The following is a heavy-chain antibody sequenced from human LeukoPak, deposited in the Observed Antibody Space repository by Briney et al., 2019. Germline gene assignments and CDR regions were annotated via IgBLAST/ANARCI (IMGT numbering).Heavy chain of an antibody. Sequence: HPGGSLRLSCAAPGFTFSSYWMSWVRQAPGKGLEWVANIKQDGSEIYYADSVKGRFTISRDKAKNSLHLQMNSLRVEETAEYYCARDRYFQCWGQGTVVTVSS. J-gene: IGHJ1*01. CDR1: GFTFSSYW. V-gene: IGHV3-7*01. CDR3: ARDRYFQC. D-gene: IGHD1-14*01. CDR2: IKQDGSEI.